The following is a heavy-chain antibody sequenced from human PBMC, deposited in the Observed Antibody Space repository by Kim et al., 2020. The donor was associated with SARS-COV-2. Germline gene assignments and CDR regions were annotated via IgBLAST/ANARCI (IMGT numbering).Heavy chain of an antibody. Sequence: YHPSLQSRGTIAVDTSNTRFSLKLRSVTAADTAVYYCARVSTFSGYDFDSWGQGTLVIVSS. J-gene: IGHJ4*02. CDR3: ARVSTFSGYDFDS. D-gene: IGHD5-12*01. V-gene: IGHV4-59*01.